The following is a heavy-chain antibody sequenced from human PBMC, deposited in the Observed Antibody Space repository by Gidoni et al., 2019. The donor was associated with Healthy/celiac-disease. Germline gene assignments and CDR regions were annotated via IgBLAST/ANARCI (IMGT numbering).Heavy chain of an antibody. J-gene: IGHJ6*02. Sequence: QVQLVQSVAEVKNHGASVNVSCKASGYTFISYGISWVRQAPGQGLEWMGWISAYNGNTNHAQKLQGRVTMTTDTSTSTAYMELRSLRSDDTAVYYCARVIYDYGDYELGSYGMDVWGQGTTVTVSS. V-gene: IGHV1-18*01. CDR1: GYTFISYG. CDR3: ARVIYDYGDYELGSYGMDV. CDR2: ISAYNGNT. D-gene: IGHD4-17*01.